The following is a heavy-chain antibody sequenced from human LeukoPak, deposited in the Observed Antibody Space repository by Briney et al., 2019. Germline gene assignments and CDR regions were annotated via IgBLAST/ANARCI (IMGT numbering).Heavy chain of an antibody. CDR1: GFTFSTYW. V-gene: IGHV3-7*01. Sequence: GGSLRLSCAASGFTFSTYWMNWVRQAPGKGLEWVANIKQDGSENYYVDSVEGRFTISRDNAKNSLYLQMNSLRAEDTAVYYCARELGPYYYYYGMDVWGQGTTVTVSS. CDR3: ARELGPYYYYYGMDV. J-gene: IGHJ6*02. CDR2: IKQDGSEN. D-gene: IGHD7-27*01.